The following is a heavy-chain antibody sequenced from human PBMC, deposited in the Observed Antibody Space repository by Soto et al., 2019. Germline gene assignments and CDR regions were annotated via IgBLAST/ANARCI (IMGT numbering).Heavy chain of an antibody. Sequence: PGGSLRLSCAASGFTFSSYAMHWVRQAPGKGLEWVAVISYDGSNKYYADSVKGRFTISRDNSKNTLYLQMNSLRAEDTAVYYCASYPGEYSYAPLLWSVFYYYYGMDAWGQGTTVTVSS. D-gene: IGHD3-10*01. CDR2: ISYDGSNK. V-gene: IGHV3-30-3*01. CDR3: ASYPGEYSYAPLLWSVFYYYYGMDA. CDR1: GFTFSSYA. J-gene: IGHJ6*02.